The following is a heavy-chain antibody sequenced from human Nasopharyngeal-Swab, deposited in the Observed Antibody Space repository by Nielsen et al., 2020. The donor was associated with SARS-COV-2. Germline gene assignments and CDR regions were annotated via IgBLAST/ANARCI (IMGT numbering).Heavy chain of an antibody. J-gene: IGHJ6*02. CDR2: IYSGGNT. Sequence: GESLKISCAASGFTVSSNYMSWVRQAPGKGLEWVSLIYSGGNTYYADSVKGRFTISRDNSKNTLYLQMNSLRAEDTAVYYCARGTSSSWFVAREGMDVWGQGTTVTVSS. CDR3: ARGTSSSWFVAREGMDV. CDR1: GFTVSSNY. V-gene: IGHV3-53*01. D-gene: IGHD6-13*01.